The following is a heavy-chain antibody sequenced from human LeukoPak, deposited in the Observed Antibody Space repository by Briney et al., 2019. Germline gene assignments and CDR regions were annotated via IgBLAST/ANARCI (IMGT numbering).Heavy chain of an antibody. J-gene: IGHJ4*02. CDR3: ARGRDYSDSSGYLGD. CDR2: INHSGST. Sequence: KPSETLSLTCAVYGGSFSGYYWSWIRQPPGKGLEWIGEINHSGSTNYNPSLKSRVTISVDTSKNQFSLKLSSVTAADTAVYYCARGRDYSDSSGYLGDWGQGTLVTVSS. V-gene: IGHV4-34*01. D-gene: IGHD3-22*01. CDR1: GGSFSGYY.